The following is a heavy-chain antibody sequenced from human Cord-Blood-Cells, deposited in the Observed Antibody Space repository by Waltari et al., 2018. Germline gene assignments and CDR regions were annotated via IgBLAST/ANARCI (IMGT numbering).Heavy chain of an antibody. CDR3: AGHDAFDI. Sequence: QVQLVESGGGVVQPGRSLRLSCEASGCTFRSYCMHWVRQAPGKGLEWVAVISYDGSNKYYADSVKGRFTISRDNSKNTLYLQMNSLRAEDTAVYYCAGHDAFDIWGQGTMVTVSS. CDR2: ISYDGSNK. J-gene: IGHJ3*02. V-gene: IGHV3-30*03. CDR1: GCTFRSYC.